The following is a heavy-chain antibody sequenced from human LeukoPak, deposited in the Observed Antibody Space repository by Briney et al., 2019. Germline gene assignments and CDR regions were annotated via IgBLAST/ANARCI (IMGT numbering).Heavy chain of an antibody. V-gene: IGHV5-51*01. J-gene: IGHJ4*02. Sequence: KSGESLKISCKGSGYSFTSYWIGWVRQMPGKGLEWMGIIYPGDSDTRYSLSFQGQVTISADKSISTAYLQWSSLKASDTAMYYCARGDQTAALKRPLLYWGQGTLVTVSS. D-gene: IGHD6-25*01. CDR3: ARGDQTAALKRPLLY. CDR2: IYPGDSDT. CDR1: GYSFTSYW.